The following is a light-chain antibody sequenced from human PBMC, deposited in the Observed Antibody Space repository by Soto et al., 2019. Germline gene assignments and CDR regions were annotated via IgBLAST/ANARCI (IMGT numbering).Light chain of an antibody. CDR2: GAS. V-gene: IGKV3-20*01. J-gene: IGKJ1*01. CDR1: QTISGT. CDR3: QQYGSLPRWT. Sequence: EIVMTQSPATLSVSPGGTATLSCRASQTISGTLAWYQQKPGKAPRLLIYGASSRATGIPERFSGSGSGTDFTLNISRLEPEDFAVYYCQQYGSLPRWTFXQGTKV.